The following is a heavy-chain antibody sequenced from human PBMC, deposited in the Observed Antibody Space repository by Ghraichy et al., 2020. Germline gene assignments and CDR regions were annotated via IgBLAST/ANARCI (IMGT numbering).Heavy chain of an antibody. D-gene: IGHD2-21*01. CDR1: GGSISSGGYY. Sequence: SETLSLTCTVSGGSISSGGYYWSWIRQHPGKGLEWIGYIYYSGSTYYNPSLKSRVTISVDTSKNQFSLKLSSVTAADTAVYYCARGEGGADAFDIWGQGTMVTVSS. J-gene: IGHJ3*02. V-gene: IGHV4-31*03. CDR2: IYYSGST. CDR3: ARGEGGADAFDI.